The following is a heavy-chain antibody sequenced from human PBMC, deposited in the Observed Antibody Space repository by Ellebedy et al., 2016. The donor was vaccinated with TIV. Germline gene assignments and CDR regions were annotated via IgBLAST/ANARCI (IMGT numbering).Heavy chain of an antibody. CDR1: GYTFTSHN. D-gene: IGHD6-13*01. Sequence: AASVKVSCQASGYTFTSHNMNWVRQAPGQGLESLGWIDTNTGNPTYAQGFTGRFVFSLDTSVSTAYLQISSLKAEDTAVYYCARGGNGAWYVGDYWGQGTLVTVSS. V-gene: IGHV7-4-1*02. CDR3: ARGGNGAWYVGDY. CDR2: IDTNTGNP. J-gene: IGHJ4*02.